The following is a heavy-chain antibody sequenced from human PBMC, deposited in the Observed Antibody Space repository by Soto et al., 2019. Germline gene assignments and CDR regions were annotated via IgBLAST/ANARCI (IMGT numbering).Heavy chain of an antibody. Sequence: PGGSLRLSCAASGFTFSSYAMSWVRQAPGKGLEWVSAISGSGGSTYYADSVKGRFTISRDNSKNTLYLQMNSLRAEDTAVYYCAKDLGQVAGIAVAGPIAPKGGENYYYYGMDVWGQGTTVTVSS. J-gene: IGHJ6*02. V-gene: IGHV3-23*01. CDR1: GFTFSSYA. D-gene: IGHD6-19*01. CDR3: AKDLGQVAGIAVAGPIAPKGGENYYYYGMDV. CDR2: ISGSGGST.